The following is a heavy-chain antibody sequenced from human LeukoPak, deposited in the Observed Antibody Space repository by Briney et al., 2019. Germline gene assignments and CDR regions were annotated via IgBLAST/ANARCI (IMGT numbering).Heavy chain of an antibody. J-gene: IGHJ4*02. CDR3: SSTVTAAL. CDR2: INGDGSST. V-gene: IGHV3-74*01. D-gene: IGHD2-21*02. Sequence: PGGSLRLSCAASGFTFSSYWMHWVRQASGKGLVWVSRINGDGSSTIYADSVKGRFTISRDNAKNTLYLQMNGLRVDDTAVYYCSSTVTAALWGQGTLVTVSS. CDR1: GFTFSSYW.